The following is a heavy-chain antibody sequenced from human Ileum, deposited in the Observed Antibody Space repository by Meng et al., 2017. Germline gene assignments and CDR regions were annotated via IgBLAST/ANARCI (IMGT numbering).Heavy chain of an antibody. J-gene: IGHJ5*01. Sequence: QVPPQASGPGLVKPSGPLSLTGAVSGGSISSSNWWTWVRQAPGKGLEWIGEIYHSGSPNYNPSLKSRVTISVGKSQNQFSLKLNSVTAADTAVYYCARVVGGPASMSGWFDPWGQGTLVTVSS. CDR2: IYHSGSP. CDR3: ARVVGGPASMSGWFDP. CDR1: GGSISSSNW. D-gene: IGHD2-2*01. V-gene: IGHV4-4*02.